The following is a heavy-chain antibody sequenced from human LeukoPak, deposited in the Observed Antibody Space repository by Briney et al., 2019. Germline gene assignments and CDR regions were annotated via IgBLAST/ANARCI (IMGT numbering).Heavy chain of an antibody. CDR1: GYTFTGYY. Sequence: ASVKVSCKASGYTFTGYYIHWVRQAPGQGLEWLGRINPNRGGTNYAQKFQGRVTMTRDTSISTTYMELSRLRSDDTAVYYCARIPYCSGGGCLYYFDYWGQGTLVTVSS. V-gene: IGHV1-2*06. J-gene: IGHJ4*02. CDR3: ARIPYCSGGGCLYYFDY. CDR2: INPNRGGT. D-gene: IGHD2-15*01.